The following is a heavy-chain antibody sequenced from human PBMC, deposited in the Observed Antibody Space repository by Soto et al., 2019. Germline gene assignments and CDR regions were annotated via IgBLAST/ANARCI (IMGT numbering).Heavy chain of an antibody. V-gene: IGHV4-34*01. CDR3: ARGPRRNVVVPATKGFDP. CDR2: INHSGST. CDR1: GGSFSGYY. D-gene: IGHD2-2*01. J-gene: IGHJ5*02. Sequence: SETLSLTCAVYGGSFSGYYWSWIRQPPGKGLEWIGEINHSGSTNYNPSLKSRVTTSVDTSKNQFSLKLSSVTAADTAVYYCARGPRRNVVVPATKGFDPWGQGTLVTVPS.